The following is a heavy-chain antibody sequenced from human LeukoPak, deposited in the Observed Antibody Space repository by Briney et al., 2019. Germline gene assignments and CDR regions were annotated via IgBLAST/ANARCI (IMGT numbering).Heavy chain of an antibody. CDR1: GFIFKKYW. D-gene: IGHD3-22*01. CDR2: IYSGGST. Sequence: GGSLRLSCAASGFIFKKYWMNWVRQAPGKGLEWVSVIYSGGSTYYADSVKGRFTISRDNSKNTLYLQMNSLRAEDTAVYYCARDNLYYYDRWGLDIWGQGTMVTVSS. V-gene: IGHV3-66*01. J-gene: IGHJ3*02. CDR3: ARDNLYYYDRWGLDI.